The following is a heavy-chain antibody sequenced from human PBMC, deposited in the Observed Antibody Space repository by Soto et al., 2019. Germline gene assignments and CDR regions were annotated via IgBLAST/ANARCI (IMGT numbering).Heavy chain of an antibody. CDR3: ARGGPPIDY. J-gene: IGHJ4*02. V-gene: IGHV1-3*05. CDR2: INAGNGNK. Sequence: QVQLVQSGAEEKKPEASVKVSCKASGYTFTSYAMHWVRQAPGQRLEWMGWINAGNGNKKHSQKFQGRVTITRDTSASTAYMELSSLTSEDTAVYYCARGGPPIDYWGQGTLVTVSS. CDR1: GYTFTSYA. D-gene: IGHD3-10*01.